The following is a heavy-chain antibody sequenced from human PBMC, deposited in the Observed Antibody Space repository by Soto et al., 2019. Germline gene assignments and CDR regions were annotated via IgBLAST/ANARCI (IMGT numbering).Heavy chain of an antibody. D-gene: IGHD6-19*01. Sequence: LSLACRVCGDCSSTSTYSWSGIRQPPGKALEWVGFIYHSGVTSYNPSLKSRVSISLDMSNNQCTLNLRSVTAADTAVYYCDGMQYTSGLRFDPWGPGTLVTVSS. J-gene: IGHJ5*02. CDR1: GDCSSTSTYS. CDR2: IYHSGVT. V-gene: IGHV4-30-2*01. CDR3: DGMQYTSGLRFDP.